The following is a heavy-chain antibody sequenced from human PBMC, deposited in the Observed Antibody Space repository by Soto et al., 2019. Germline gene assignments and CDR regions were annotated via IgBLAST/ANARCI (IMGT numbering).Heavy chain of an antibody. Sequence: PSQTLSLTCAISGDSVSSNNAAWNWIRQSPSRGLEWLGRTYYRSRWYNDYAVSVKSRITVSPDTSKNQFSLQLTSVTPEDTAVYYCAGTTSHYWYYMDVWGEGTTVTVSS. CDR3: AGTTSHYWYYMDV. CDR1: GDSVSSNNAA. V-gene: IGHV6-1*01. D-gene: IGHD1-7*01. CDR2: TYYRSRWYN. J-gene: IGHJ6*03.